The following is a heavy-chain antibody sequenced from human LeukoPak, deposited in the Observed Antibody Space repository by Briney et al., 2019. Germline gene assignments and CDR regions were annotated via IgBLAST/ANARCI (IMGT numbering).Heavy chain of an antibody. CDR3: ARDAGATAY. Sequence: SETLSLTCTVSGGSISSYYWSWIRQPPGKGLEWIGYIYTSGSTNYNPSLKSRVTISVDTSKNQFSLKLTSETSADTAVYYCARDAGATAYWGQGALVTVSS. D-gene: IGHD4/OR15-4a*01. CDR1: GGSISSYY. V-gene: IGHV4-59*01. J-gene: IGHJ4*02. CDR2: IYTSGST.